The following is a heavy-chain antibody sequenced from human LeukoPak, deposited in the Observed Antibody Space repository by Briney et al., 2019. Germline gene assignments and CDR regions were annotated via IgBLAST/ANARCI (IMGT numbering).Heavy chain of an antibody. CDR3: ARDLELYDYVWGSYRSEYYFDY. V-gene: IGHV3-21*01. Sequence: PGGSLGLSCAASGFTFSSYSMNWVRQAPGKGLEWVSSISSSSSYIYYADSVKGRFTISRDNAKNSLYLQMNSLRAEDTAVYYCARDLELYDYVWGSYRSEYYFDYWGQGTLVTVSS. D-gene: IGHD3-16*02. CDR2: ISSSSSYI. J-gene: IGHJ4*02. CDR1: GFTFSSYS.